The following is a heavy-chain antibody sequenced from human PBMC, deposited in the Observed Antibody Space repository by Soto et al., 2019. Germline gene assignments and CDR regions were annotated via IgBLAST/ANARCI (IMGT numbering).Heavy chain of an antibody. D-gene: IGHD1-1*01. V-gene: IGHV1-69*13. Sequence: GASVKVSCKASGYTFSNFGLNWVRQAPGQGLEWMGGIIPIFGPANFAKKFQGRVTITADESTTTAYMELSSLTSEDTAVYYCATGSFTSTGGRIGYHYNAMDVWGQGTTVTVSS. CDR1: GYTFSNFG. CDR2: IIPIFGPA. J-gene: IGHJ6*02. CDR3: ATGSFTSTGGRIGYHYNAMDV.